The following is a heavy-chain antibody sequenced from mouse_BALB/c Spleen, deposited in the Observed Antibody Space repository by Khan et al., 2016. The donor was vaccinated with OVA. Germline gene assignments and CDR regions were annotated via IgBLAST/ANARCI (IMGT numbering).Heavy chain of an antibody. D-gene: IGHD1-1*02. Sequence: VQLQQSGAELVKPGASVRLSCKASGYTFTSYYLYWVKQRPGHGLEWIGDINPSNGGTNFNENFKTKATLTVDNSSSTAYMQLSSLTSEDSAVYYWTRAGYGAFAYWGQGTLVTVSA. CDR2: INPSNGGT. J-gene: IGHJ3*01. CDR1: GYTFTSYY. V-gene: IGHV1S81*02. CDR3: TRAGYGAFAY.